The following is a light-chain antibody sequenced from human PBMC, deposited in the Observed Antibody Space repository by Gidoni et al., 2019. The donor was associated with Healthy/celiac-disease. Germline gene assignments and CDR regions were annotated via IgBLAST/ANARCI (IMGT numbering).Light chain of an antibody. CDR1: QSLLHSNGYNY. CDR2: LGS. V-gene: IGKV2-28*01. Sequence: DIVMTQSPLSLPVTPGEPASISCRSSQSLLHSNGYNYLDWYLQKPGQSPQLLIYLGSNRASGVPDRFSGSGSGTDFTLKISRVEDEDVGVYYCMQALQLLTFGGGTKVEIK. J-gene: IGKJ4*01. CDR3: MQALQLLT.